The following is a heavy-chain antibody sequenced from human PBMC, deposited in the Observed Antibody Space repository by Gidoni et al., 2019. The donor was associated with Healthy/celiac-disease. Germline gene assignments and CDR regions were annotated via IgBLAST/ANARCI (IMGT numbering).Heavy chain of an antibody. CDR2: ISSSSSTI. D-gene: IGHD2-2*02. CDR3: ARGGANKDIVVVPAAIRMGYYGMDV. Sequence: EVQLVESGGGLVQPGGSLRLSCAASGFTFSSYSMNWVRQAPGKGLEWVSYISSSSSTIYYADSVKGRFTISRDNAKNSLYLQMNSLRAEDTAVYYCARGGANKDIVVVPAAIRMGYYGMDVWGQGTTVTVSS. J-gene: IGHJ6*02. CDR1: GFTFSSYS. V-gene: IGHV3-48*04.